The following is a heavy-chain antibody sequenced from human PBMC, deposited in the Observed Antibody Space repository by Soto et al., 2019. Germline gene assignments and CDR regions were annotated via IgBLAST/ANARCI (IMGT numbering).Heavy chain of an antibody. D-gene: IGHD3-22*01. CDR3: ARERRGKAYYYDRSVPDCNGMDV. V-gene: IGHV1-69*01. CDR2: IMPIFGTP. CDR1: AGTFSSYG. Sequence: QVQLVQSGAEVKKPGSSLKVSCKASAGTFSSYGISWVRPAPGQGLGWMGGIMPIFGTPNDAQKFQGRVTITADESTSTGDTEPSSLTAEDAAVEYGARERRGKAYYYDRSVPDCNGMDVWGQGTTVTVSS. J-gene: IGHJ6*02.